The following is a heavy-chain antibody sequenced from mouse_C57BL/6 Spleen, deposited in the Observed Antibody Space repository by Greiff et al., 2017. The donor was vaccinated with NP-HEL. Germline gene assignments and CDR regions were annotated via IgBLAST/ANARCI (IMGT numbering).Heavy chain of an antibody. D-gene: IGHD1-1*01. V-gene: IGHV5-17*01. CDR2: ISSGSSTI. J-gene: IGHJ4*01. CDR3: ASTTVVERAMDY. CDR1: GFTFSDYG. Sequence: EVKLVESGGGLVKPGGSLKLSCAASGFTFSDYGMHWVRQAPEKGLEWVAYISSGSSTIYYADTVKGRFTISRDNAKNTLFLQMTSLRSEDTAMYYCASTTVVERAMDYWGQGTSVTVSS.